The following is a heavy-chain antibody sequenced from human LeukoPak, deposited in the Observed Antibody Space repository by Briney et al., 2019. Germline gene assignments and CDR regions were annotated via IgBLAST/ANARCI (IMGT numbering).Heavy chain of an antibody. CDR3: ARHSGRSSDWDAY. CDR1: GYSFHRYL. V-gene: IGHV5-51*01. CDR2: IFPADSDT. Sequence: GESLKISCKGSGYSFHRYLIGWVRQMPGKGPGWMGIIFPADSDTRYSPSFQGQVTISADKSISTAYLQWSSLKASDTAMYYCARHSGRSSDWDAYWGQGTLVTVSS. D-gene: IGHD6-19*01. J-gene: IGHJ4*02.